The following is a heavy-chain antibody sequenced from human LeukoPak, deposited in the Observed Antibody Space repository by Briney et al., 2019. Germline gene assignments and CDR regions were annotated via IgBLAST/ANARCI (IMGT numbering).Heavy chain of an antibody. V-gene: IGHV1-69*04. D-gene: IGHD3-16*02. J-gene: IGHJ4*02. CDR2: IIPILGIA. CDR3: ASRYYDYVWGSYRYKYFDY. Sequence: SVKVSCKASGGTFSSYAISWVRQAPGQGLEWMGRIIPILGIANYAQKFQGRVTMTEDTSTDTAYMELSSLRSEDTAVYYCASRYYDYVWGSYRYKYFDYWGQGTLVTVSS. CDR1: GGTFSSYA.